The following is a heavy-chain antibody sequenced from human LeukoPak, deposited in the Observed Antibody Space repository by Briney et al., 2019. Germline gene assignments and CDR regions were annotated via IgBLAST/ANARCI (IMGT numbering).Heavy chain of an antibody. Sequence: ASVKVSCKASGYTFTGYYMHWVRQAPGQGLEWMGWINPNSGGTNYAQRFQGRVTVTTDTSISTAYMDLSNLRSDDTALYYCARGPTVVTPDYWGQGTLVTVSS. CDR2: INPNSGGT. CDR1: GYTFTGYY. D-gene: IGHD4-23*01. V-gene: IGHV1-2*02. J-gene: IGHJ4*02. CDR3: ARGPTVVTPDY.